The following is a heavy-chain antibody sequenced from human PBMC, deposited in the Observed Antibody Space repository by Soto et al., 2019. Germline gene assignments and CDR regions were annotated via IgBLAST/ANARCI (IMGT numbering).Heavy chain of an antibody. J-gene: IGHJ4*02. CDR2: IFPGDSDT. CDR3: ARHGAYFDY. V-gene: IGHV5-51*01. CDR1: GYTFTSHW. D-gene: IGHD3-16*01. Sequence: GESLKISCKGSGYTFTSHWIGWVRQMPGKGLEWMGIIFPGDSDTRYSPSFQGQVTISADKSINTAYLQWSSLKASDTAMYFCARHGAYFDYWGQGTLVTVSS.